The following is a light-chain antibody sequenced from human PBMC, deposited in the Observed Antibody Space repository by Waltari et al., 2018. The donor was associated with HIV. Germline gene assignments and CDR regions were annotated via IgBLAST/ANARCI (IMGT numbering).Light chain of an antibody. Sequence: QSALTQPASVSGSPGQSVTISCTGTTSDFGPYNFVSWYQQHPGNVPKVLIYQITSRPSAVPHRFSASRSGNTASLTISGLQAEDEAVYYCSTHTADDTLAFGGGTKLTVL. CDR2: QIT. J-gene: IGLJ3*02. CDR1: TSDFGPYNF. V-gene: IGLV2-14*03. CDR3: STHTADDTLA.